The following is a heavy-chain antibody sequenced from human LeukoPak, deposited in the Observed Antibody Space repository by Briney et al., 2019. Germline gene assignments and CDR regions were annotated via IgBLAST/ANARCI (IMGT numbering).Heavy chain of an antibody. CDR2: INPNSGST. J-gene: IGHJ5*02. D-gene: IGHD6-19*01. V-gene: IGHV1-2*02. CDR3: ARYQQWRLSNWFDP. Sequence: ASVKVSCKAFGYTFTGYYMHWVRQAPGQRLEWMGWINPNSGSTNYAQKFQGRVTMTRDTSISTAYMELSRLRSDDTAVYYCARYQQWRLSNWFDPWGQGTLVTVSS. CDR1: GYTFTGYY.